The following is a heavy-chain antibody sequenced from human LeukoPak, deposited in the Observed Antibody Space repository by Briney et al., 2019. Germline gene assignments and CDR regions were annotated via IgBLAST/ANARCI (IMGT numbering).Heavy chain of an antibody. CDR1: GYTFTSYD. D-gene: IGHD5-12*01. CDR3: ARLYSGYDPNWFDP. V-gene: IGHV1-8*01. CDR2: MNPNSGNT. Sequence: ASVKVSCKASGYTFTSYDINWVRQATGQGLEWMGWMNPNSGNTGYAQKFLGRVTMTRDTSISTAYMELSSLRSEDTAVYYCARLYSGYDPNWFDPWGQGTLVTVSS. J-gene: IGHJ5*02.